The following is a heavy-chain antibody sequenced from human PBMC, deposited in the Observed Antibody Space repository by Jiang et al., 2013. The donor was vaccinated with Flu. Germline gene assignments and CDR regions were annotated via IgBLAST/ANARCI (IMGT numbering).Heavy chain of an antibody. Sequence: GLVKPSGTLSLTCAVSGGSISSSNWWSWVRQPPGKGLEWIGEIYHSGSTNYNPSLKSRVTISVDKSKNQFSLKLSSVTAADAAVYYCASYLGAMTNPLAMGYWGQGTLVTVSS. D-gene: IGHD2-2*01. V-gene: IGHV4-4*02. CDR2: IYHSGST. CDR1: GGSISSSNW. J-gene: IGHJ4*02. CDR3: ASYLGAMTNPLAMGY.